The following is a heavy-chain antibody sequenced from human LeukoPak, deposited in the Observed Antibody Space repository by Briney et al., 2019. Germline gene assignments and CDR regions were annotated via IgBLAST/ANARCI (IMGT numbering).Heavy chain of an antibody. J-gene: IGHJ4*02. CDR1: GFTFDDYA. CDR2: ISWNSGSI. D-gene: IGHD2-15*01. Sequence: GRSLRLSCAASGFTFDDYAMHWVRQAPGKGLEWVSGISWNSGSIGYADSVKGRFTISRDNAKNSLYLQMNSLRAEDTALYYCAKDKVVAATGFSDYWGQGTLVTVSS. V-gene: IGHV3-9*01. CDR3: AKDKVVAATGFSDY.